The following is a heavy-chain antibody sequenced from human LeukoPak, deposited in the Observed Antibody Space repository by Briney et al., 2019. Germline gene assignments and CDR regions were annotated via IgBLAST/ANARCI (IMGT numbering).Heavy chain of an antibody. Sequence: PSETLSLTCTVSGGSISSSSYYWGWIRQPPGKGLEWIGSIYYSGSTYYNPSLKSRVTISVDTSKNQFSLKLSSVAAADTAVYYCARDGNFGVTIRYYYYMDVWGKGTTVTVSS. CDR1: GGSISSSSYY. V-gene: IGHV4-39*07. J-gene: IGHJ6*03. CDR2: IYYSGST. D-gene: IGHD3-3*01. CDR3: ARDGNFGVTIRYYYYMDV.